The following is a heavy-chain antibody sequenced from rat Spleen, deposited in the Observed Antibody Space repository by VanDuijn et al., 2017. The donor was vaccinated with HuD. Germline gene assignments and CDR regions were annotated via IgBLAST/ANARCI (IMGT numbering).Heavy chain of an antibody. CDR2: INSAGTT. V-gene: IGHV3-3*01. CDR3: ARSDGVHYYLPFAD. Sequence: EVQLQESGPGPVKVSESLSLTCSVTGHSITSSYRWNWIRKFPGNKLEWMGYINSAGTTNYNPPLKSRISITRDTSKNQFFLQVNSVSSEDTATYYCARSDGVHYYLPFADWGQGTLVTASS. CDR1: GHSITSSYR. J-gene: IGHJ3*01. D-gene: IGHD1-1*01.